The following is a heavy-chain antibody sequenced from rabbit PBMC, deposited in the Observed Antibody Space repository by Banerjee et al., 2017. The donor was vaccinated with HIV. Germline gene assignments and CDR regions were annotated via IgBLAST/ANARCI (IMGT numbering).Heavy chain of an antibody. V-gene: IGHV1S40*01. CDR3: ASSSDFFTFNL. Sequence: QSLEESGGDLVKPGASLTLTCTASGFDLSSGYDMCWVHQAPGKGLEWIACINTGSSGSTYYASWAKGRFTISKTSSTTVTLQLNSLTVADTATYFCASSSDFFTFNLWGPGTLVTVS. CDR1: GFDLSSGYD. CDR2: INTGSSGST. J-gene: IGHJ4*01. D-gene: IGHD8-1*01.